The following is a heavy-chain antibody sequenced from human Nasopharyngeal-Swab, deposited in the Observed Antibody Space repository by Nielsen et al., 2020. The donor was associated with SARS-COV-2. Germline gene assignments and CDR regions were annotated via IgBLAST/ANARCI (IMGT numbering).Heavy chain of an antibody. V-gene: IGHV3-48*03. CDR1: GFTFSSYE. CDR2: ISSSGSTI. CDR3: AKDRDSGDDSEEYYHYYGMDV. D-gene: IGHD5-12*01. Sequence: GESLKISCAASGFTFSSYEMNWVRQAPGKGLEWVSYISSSGSTIYYADSVKGRFTISRDNAKSSLYLQMNSLRVEDTAIYYCAKDRDSGDDSEEYYHYYGMDVWGQGTTVTVSS. J-gene: IGHJ6*02.